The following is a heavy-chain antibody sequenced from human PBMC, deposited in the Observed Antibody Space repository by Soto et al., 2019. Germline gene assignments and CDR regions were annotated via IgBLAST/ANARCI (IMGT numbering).Heavy chain of an antibody. V-gene: IGHV3-30*18. CDR3: AKDGVPGYCGGDCYSDY. CDR2: ISYDGSNK. D-gene: IGHD2-21*02. Sequence: QVQLVESGGGVVQPGRSPRLSCAASGFTFSSYGMHWVRQAPGKGLEWVAVISYDGSNKYYADSVKGRFTISRDNSKNTLYLQMNSLRAEDTAVYYCAKDGVPGYCGGDCYSDYWGQGTLVTVSS. J-gene: IGHJ4*02. CDR1: GFTFSSYG.